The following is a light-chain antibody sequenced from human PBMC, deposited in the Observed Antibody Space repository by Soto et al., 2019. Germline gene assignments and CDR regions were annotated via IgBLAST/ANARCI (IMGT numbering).Light chain of an antibody. J-gene: IGKJ4*01. CDR3: QQYGRVPHT. V-gene: IGKV3-20*01. Sequence: EVVLAQSPGTLSFSPGERATLSCRASQSVSSSQLIWIQQKPGQAPRLLIYAASRSAAVIPDRFSGSVSVTVFTLIISRLEPEDFAVYYCQQYGRVPHTFGGGTKVEIK. CDR2: AAS. CDR1: QSVSSSQ.